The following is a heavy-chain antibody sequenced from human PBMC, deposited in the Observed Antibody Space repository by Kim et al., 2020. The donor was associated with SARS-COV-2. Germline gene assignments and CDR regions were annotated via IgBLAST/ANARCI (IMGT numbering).Heavy chain of an antibody. D-gene: IGHD2-8*01. V-gene: IGHV1-69*13. CDR1: GGTFSSYA. CDR2: IIPIFGTA. Sequence: SVKVSCKASGGTFSSYAISWVRQAPGQGLEWMGGIIPIFGTANYAQKFQGRVTITADESTSTAYMELSSLRSEDTAVYYCARVPKPRGNKWSPWYYYGMDVWGQGTTVTVSS. J-gene: IGHJ6*02. CDR3: ARVPKPRGNKWSPWYYYGMDV.